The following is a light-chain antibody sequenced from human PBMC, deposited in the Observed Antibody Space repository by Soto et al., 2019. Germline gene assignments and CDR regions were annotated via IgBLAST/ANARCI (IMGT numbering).Light chain of an antibody. Sequence: EIVLTQSPATLSLSPGERATLSCRASQSVSSYLAWYQQRPGQAPRLLIYDASSRATGIPDRFSGSVSGTDFTLTISRLEPEDFAVYFCQQYGSPITFGQGTRLEIK. CDR2: DAS. CDR1: QSVSSY. CDR3: QQYGSPIT. V-gene: IGKV3-20*01. J-gene: IGKJ5*01.